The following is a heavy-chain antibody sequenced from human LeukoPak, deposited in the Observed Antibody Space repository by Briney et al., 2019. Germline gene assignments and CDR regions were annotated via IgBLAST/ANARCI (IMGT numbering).Heavy chain of an antibody. CDR1: GGSFSGYY. CDR3: AASGGPINWFDP. CDR2: ITHNGYT. D-gene: IGHD3-10*01. V-gene: IGHV4-34*01. Sequence: SETLSLTCAVYGGSFSGYYWGWIRQPPGKGLQWIGEITHNGYTNYNPALKSRVTISIDTSKNEFSLKVSSVTAADMAIYYCAASGGPINWFDPWGQGSLVTVSS. J-gene: IGHJ5*02.